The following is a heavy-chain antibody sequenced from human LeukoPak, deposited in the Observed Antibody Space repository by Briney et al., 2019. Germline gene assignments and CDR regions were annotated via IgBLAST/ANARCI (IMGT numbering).Heavy chain of an antibody. CDR1: GFTFSSYA. J-gene: IGHJ5*02. Sequence: GGSLRLSCAASGFTFSSYAMSWVRPAPGKGLEWVSAISGSGGSTYYADSVKGRFTISRDNSKNTLYLQMNSLRAEDTAVYYCAKDHRGGYPRDWFDPWGQGTLVTVSS. V-gene: IGHV3-23*01. CDR3: AKDHRGGYPRDWFDP. CDR2: ISGSGGST. D-gene: IGHD5-24*01.